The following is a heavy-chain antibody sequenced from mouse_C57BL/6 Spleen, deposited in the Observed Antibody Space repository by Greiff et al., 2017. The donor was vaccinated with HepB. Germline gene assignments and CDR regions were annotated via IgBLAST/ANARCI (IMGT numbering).Heavy chain of an antibody. J-gene: IGHJ4*01. D-gene: IGHD1-1*01. CDR3: ANYGGNSLHAMDY. CDR2: IHPNSGST. CDR1: GYTFTSYW. Sequence: VQLQQPGAELVKPGASVKLSCTASGYTFTSYWMHWVKQRPGQGLEWIGMIHPNSGSTNYNEKFKSKATLTVDKSSSTAYMQLSSLTSEDAAVYYCANYGGNSLHAMDYWGQGTSVTVSS. V-gene: IGHV1-64*01.